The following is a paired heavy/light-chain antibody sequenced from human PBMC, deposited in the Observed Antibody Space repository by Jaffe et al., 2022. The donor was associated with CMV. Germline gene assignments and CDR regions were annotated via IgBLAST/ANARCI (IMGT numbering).Light chain of an antibody. J-gene: IGKJ2*01. V-gene: IGKV3-20*01. CDR3: QQYAGSPYT. Sequence: EIVLTQSPGTLPLSPGDRATLSCRASQSVRSNCLTWYQQKPGQAPRLLIYGASSRATGVPDRFSGSGSGTDFTLTISRLEPEDFAVYYCQQYAGSPYTFGQGTRLEIK. CDR1: QSVRSNC. CDR2: GAS.
Heavy chain of an antibody. Sequence: QVQLQESGPGLVKPSQTLSLTCTVSGGSIKTGGYYWSWIRQHPGKGLEWIAYIHYSGGTYSNPSLKSRVNISVDTSQNQFSLRLSSVTAADTAVYYCARDHIVRRGFSRDYDYYGMDVWGHGTTVTVSS. J-gene: IGHJ6*02. CDR3: ARDHIVRRGFSRDYDYYGMDV. D-gene: IGHD5-18*01. CDR1: GGSIKTGGYY. V-gene: IGHV4-31*03. CDR2: IHYSGGT.